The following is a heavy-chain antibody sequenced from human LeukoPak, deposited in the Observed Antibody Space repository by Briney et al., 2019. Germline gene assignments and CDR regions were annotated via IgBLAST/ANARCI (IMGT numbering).Heavy chain of an antibody. CDR3: AREYDFWSGYYGY. D-gene: IGHD3-3*01. Sequence: GGSLRLSCAVSGFTFRNYWMAWVRQAPGKGLEWVANIRGDEGDKNSVDSVKGRFTISRDNAKNSLYLQMNSLRVEDTAVYYCAREYDFWSGYYGYWGQGTLVTVSS. CDR1: GFTFRNYW. J-gene: IGHJ4*02. V-gene: IGHV3-7*03. CDR2: IRGDEGDK.